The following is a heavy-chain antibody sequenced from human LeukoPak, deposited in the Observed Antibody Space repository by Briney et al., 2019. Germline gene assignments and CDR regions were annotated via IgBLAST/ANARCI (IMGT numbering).Heavy chain of an antibody. J-gene: IGHJ5*02. V-gene: IGHV1-46*01. CDR3: ARDNSVGDIAWWFDP. D-gene: IGHD3-10*01. Sequence: ASVKVSCKASGYTFINNWMHWVRQAPGQGREWIGLINPTGTGTLYAQKFQGRVTMTRDMSTSTDYMGLSSLRSEDTAVYYCARDNSVGDIAWWFDPWGQGTLVTVSS. CDR1: GYTFINNW. CDR2: INPTGTGT.